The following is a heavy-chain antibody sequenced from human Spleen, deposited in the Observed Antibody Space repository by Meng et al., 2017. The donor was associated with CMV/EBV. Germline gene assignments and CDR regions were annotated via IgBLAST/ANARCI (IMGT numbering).Heavy chain of an antibody. CDR2: IYYSGST. D-gene: IGHD3-22*01. J-gene: IGHJ5*02. V-gene: IGHV4-30-4*08. CDR1: GGSISSGDYY. Sequence: SETLSLTCTVSGGSISSGDYYWTWISQPPGKGLEWSGYIYYSGSTYYNTALETRVTISVDTSKNHFALNLNSVTSADTAVYYCDRGHSSSYSNWFDPWGQGALVTVSS. CDR3: DRGHSSSYSNWFDP.